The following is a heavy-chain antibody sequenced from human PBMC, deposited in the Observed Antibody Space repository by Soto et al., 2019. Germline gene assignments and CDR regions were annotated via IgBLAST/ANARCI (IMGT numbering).Heavy chain of an antibody. J-gene: IGHJ4*02. V-gene: IGHV4-59*01. CDR2: IYYSGST. Sequence: PSETLSLTCNVSGGSIRNYYWMWIRQPPGKGLEWIGYIYYSGSTNYNPSLKSRVTISVDTSKNQFSLKLSSVTAADTAVYYCARETPAAGYFDYWGQGTLVTVSS. D-gene: IGHD6-13*01. CDR3: ARETPAAGYFDY. CDR1: GGSIRNYY.